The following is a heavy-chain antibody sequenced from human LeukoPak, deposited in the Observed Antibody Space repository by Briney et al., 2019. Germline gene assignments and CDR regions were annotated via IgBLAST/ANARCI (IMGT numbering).Heavy chain of an antibody. V-gene: IGHV1-18*01. CDR3: ARAGGWAREDYKGDAFDI. J-gene: IGHJ3*02. D-gene: IGHD6-19*01. Sequence: VASVKVSCKASGYTFSNYGISWVRQAPGQGLEWMGWISTYNGNSNYAQKLQDRVTMTTDTSTTTAYMDLRSLRSDDTAVYYCARAGGWAREDYKGDAFDIWGQGTMVTVFS. CDR2: ISTYNGNS. CDR1: GYTFSNYG.